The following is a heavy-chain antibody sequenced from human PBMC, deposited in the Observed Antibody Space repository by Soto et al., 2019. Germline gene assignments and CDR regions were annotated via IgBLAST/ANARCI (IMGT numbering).Heavy chain of an antibody. J-gene: IGHJ5*02. CDR3: AREVVVVTLRGNWFDP. Sequence: QVQLVQSGAEVKKPGSSVKVSCKASGGTFSSYTISWVRQAPGQGLEWMGRIIPILGIANYAQKFQGRVTITADKSTSTADRELSSLRSEDTAVYYCAREVVVVTLRGNWFDPWGQGTLVTVSS. CDR2: IIPILGIA. V-gene: IGHV1-69*08. D-gene: IGHD2-15*01. CDR1: GGTFSSYT.